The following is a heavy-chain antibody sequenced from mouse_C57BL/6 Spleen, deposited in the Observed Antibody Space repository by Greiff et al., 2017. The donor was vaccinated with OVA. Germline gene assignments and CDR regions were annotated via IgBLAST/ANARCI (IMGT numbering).Heavy chain of an antibody. CDR3: ARSDGYYGFAY. CDR2: IYPGDGDT. Sequence: QVQLKESGAELVKPGASVKISCKASGYAFSSYWMNWVKQRPGKGLEWIGQIYPGDGDTNYNGKFKGKATLTADKSSSTAYMQLSSLTSEDSAVYFCARSDGYYGFAYWGQGTLVTVSA. V-gene: IGHV1-80*01. J-gene: IGHJ3*01. D-gene: IGHD2-3*01. CDR1: GYAFSSYW.